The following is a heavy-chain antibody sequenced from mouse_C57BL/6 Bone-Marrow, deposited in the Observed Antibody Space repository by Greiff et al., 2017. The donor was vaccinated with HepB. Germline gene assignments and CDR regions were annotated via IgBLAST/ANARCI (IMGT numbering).Heavy chain of an antibody. Sequence: QVQLKQSGAELARPGASVKLSCKASGYTFTSYGISWVKQRTGQGLEWIGEIYPRSGNTYYNEKFKGKATLTADKSSSTAYMELRSLTSEDSAVYFCARGYGAYWGQGTLVTVSA. D-gene: IGHD2-10*02. J-gene: IGHJ3*01. V-gene: IGHV1-81*01. CDR2: IYPRSGNT. CDR1: GYTFTSYG. CDR3: ARGYGAY.